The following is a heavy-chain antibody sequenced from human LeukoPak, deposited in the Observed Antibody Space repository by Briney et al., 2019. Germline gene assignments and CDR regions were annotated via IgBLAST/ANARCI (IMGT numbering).Heavy chain of an antibody. Sequence: GSLRLSCAASGFTFSTFAMIWVRQPPGKGLEWTGEIFHSGSTNYHPSLESRLTISMDKSKNSFPLRLTSVTAADTAVYYCAREIFGARAFQYWGQGILVTVSS. V-gene: IGHV4-4*02. CDR1: GFTFSTFAM. J-gene: IGHJ4*02. D-gene: IGHD3-3*01. CDR2: IFHSGST. CDR3: AREIFGARAFQY.